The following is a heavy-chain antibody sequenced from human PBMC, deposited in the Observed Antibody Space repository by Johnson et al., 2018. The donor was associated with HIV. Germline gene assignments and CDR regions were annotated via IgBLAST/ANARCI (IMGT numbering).Heavy chain of an antibody. Sequence: QVQLVESGGGVVQPGRSLRLSCAVSGFTFSDFYMSWIRQAPGKGLEWVSYISFSDSTIYSADSVQGRFTISRDNSKNTLYLQMNSLRAEDTAVYYCARDHTNSGSYSTYAFDIWGQGTMVTVSS. V-gene: IGHV3-11*04. CDR3: ARDHTNSGSYSTYAFDI. CDR1: GFTFSDFY. D-gene: IGHD1-26*01. CDR2: ISFSDSTI. J-gene: IGHJ3*02.